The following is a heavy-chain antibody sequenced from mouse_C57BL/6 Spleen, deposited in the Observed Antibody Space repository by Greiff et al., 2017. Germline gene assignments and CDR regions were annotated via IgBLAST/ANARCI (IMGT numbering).Heavy chain of an antibody. CDR3: ARSSRDEDY. CDR2: INPNNGGT. J-gene: IGHJ2*01. CDR1: GYTFTDYY. V-gene: IGHV1-26*01. Sequence: EVQLQQSGPELVKPGASVKISCKASGYTFTDYYMNWVKQSHGKSLEWIGDINPNNGGTSYNQKFKGKATLTVDKSSSTAYMELRSLTSEDSAVYYCARSSRDEDYWGQGTTLTVSS. D-gene: IGHD3-3*01.